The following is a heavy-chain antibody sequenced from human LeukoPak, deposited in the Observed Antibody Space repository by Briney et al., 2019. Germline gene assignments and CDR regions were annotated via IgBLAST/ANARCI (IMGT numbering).Heavy chain of an antibody. J-gene: IGHJ5*02. CDR3: ARDKAGRGAVPERHSSSSNRFDP. V-gene: IGHV1-2*02. D-gene: IGHD6-6*01. Sequence: GASVKVSCKASGYTFTGYYMHWGRQAPGQGREWMGWINPNSGGTNYAQKFQGRVTMTRDTSISTAYMELSRLRSDDTAVYYCARDKAGRGAVPERHSSSSNRFDPWGQGTLVTVSS. CDR2: INPNSGGT. CDR1: GYTFTGYY.